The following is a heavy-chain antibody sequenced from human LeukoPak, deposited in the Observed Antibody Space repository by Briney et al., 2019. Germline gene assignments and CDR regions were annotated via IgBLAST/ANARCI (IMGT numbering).Heavy chain of an antibody. CDR3: AGKWWENCFDS. CDR2: INSNTGTT. D-gene: IGHD2-15*01. Sequence: PGGSLRLSCAASGFTFKNYVMTWVRQAPGQGLDWVSAINSNTGTTYYADSVKGRFTISRDNSKNTLYLQMNSLRAEDTAVYYCAGKWWENCFDSWGQGALVTVSS. J-gene: IGHJ5*01. V-gene: IGHV3-23*01. CDR1: GFTFKNYV.